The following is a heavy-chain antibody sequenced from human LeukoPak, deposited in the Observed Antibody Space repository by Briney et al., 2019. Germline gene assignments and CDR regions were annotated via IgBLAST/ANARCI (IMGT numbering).Heavy chain of an antibody. CDR1: GYTFTSYG. V-gene: IGHV1-18*01. CDR3: ALYYYDSSGYWTFDY. Sequence: GASVKVSCKASGYTFTSYGISWVRQAPGQGLEWMGWISAYNGNTNYAQKLQGRVTMTTDTSTSTAYMELRSLRSDDTAVYYCALYYYDSSGYWTFDYWGQGTLVTVSS. CDR2: ISAYNGNT. D-gene: IGHD3-22*01. J-gene: IGHJ4*02.